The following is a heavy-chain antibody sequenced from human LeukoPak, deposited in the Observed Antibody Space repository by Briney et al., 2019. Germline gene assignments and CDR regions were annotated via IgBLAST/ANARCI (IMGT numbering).Heavy chain of an antibody. V-gene: IGHV1-69*11. CDR2: IIPILGTA. CDR1: GGTFSSYA. J-gene: IGHJ5*02. D-gene: IGHD3-3*01. CDR3: ARDTFGVVRFRRVGTPGFDP. Sequence: GASVKVSCKASGGTFSSYAISWVRQAPGQGLEWMGRIIPILGTANYAQKFQVRGTITTDESPSTAYMELSSLRSEDTAVYYCARDTFGVVRFRRVGTPGFDPWGQGTLVTVSS.